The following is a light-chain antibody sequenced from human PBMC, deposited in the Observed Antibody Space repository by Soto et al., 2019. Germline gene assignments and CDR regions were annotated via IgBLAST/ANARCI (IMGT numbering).Light chain of an antibody. J-gene: IGLJ1*01. CDR2: EVS. V-gene: IGLV2-23*02. Sequence: QSVLTQPASVSGSPGQTITISCTGTSSDVGRYNLVSWYQQHPGKAPKLMIYEVSKRPSGVSNRFSGSKSGNTASLTISGLQAEDEAYYYCCSYAGSSTYVFGTGTKLTVL. CDR1: SSDVGRYNL. CDR3: CSYAGSSTYV.